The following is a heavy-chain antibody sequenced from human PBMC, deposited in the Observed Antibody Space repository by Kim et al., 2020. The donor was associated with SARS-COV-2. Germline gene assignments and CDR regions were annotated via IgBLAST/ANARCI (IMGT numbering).Heavy chain of an antibody. J-gene: IGHJ4*02. Sequence: ASVKVSRKASGFTFTNYFMHWVRQAPGQGLEWMGTINPSGAFTLFTQKYQGRVIITKDTSTSTVYMEVSSLRSEDTAVYFCAREAALIAAPQKNFDYWGQGTLVTVSS. D-gene: IGHD6-25*01. CDR1: GFTFTNYF. CDR2: INPSGAFT. V-gene: IGHV1-46*01. CDR3: AREAALIAAPQKNFDY.